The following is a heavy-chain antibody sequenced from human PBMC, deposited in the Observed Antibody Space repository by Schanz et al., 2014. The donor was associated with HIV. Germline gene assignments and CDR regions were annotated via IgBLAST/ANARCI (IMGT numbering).Heavy chain of an antibody. V-gene: IGHV3-53*01. J-gene: IGHJ4*02. D-gene: IGHD3-22*01. CDR1: GFTVSNNH. Sequence: QLVESGGGLIQPGGSLRLSCVFSGFTVSNNHLSWVRQAPGKGLEWVSIIYSAGTTYYADSVNGRFTISRDNSKNTLYLQMTTLRIDDTAVYYCAKPEYDSRGNSQSHFDYWGQGTLVTVSS. CDR3: AKPEYDSRGNSQSHFDY. CDR2: IYSAGTT.